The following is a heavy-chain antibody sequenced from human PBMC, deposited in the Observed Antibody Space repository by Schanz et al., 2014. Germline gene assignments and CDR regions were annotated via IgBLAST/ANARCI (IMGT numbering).Heavy chain of an antibody. CDR2: ISDGGQTT. V-gene: IGHV3-23*04. CDR1: GFTFSSYG. CDR3: TKGRAVYYFDD. J-gene: IGHJ4*02. Sequence: EVQLVESGGGLVQPGGSLRLSCAASGFTFSSYGMHWVRQAPGKGLEWVSSISDGGQTTYYADSLKGRFTISRDNSKNTLYLQMNSLRAEDTAIYYCTKGRAVYYFDDWGQGTLVTFSP.